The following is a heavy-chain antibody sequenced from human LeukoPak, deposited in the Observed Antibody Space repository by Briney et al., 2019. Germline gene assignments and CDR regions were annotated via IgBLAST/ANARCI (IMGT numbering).Heavy chain of an antibody. D-gene: IGHD6-13*01. Sequence: GGSLRLSCAASGFTFSSYAMHWVRQAPGKGLEWVAVISYDRSNKYYADSVKRRFTISRDNSKNTLYLQMNSLRAEDTAVYYCAREETAAAGAFDYWGQGTLVTVSS. V-gene: IGHV3-30*01. CDR2: ISYDRSNK. J-gene: IGHJ4*02. CDR1: GFTFSSYA. CDR3: AREETAAAGAFDY.